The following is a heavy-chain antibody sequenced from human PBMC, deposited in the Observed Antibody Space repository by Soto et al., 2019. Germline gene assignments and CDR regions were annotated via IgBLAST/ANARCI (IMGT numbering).Heavy chain of an antibody. CDR3: AKVYFGASDGFAI. CDR1: GFTFSNFA. CDR2: ITASGSTP. D-gene: IGHD1-26*01. V-gene: IGHV3-23*01. J-gene: IGHJ3*02. Sequence: VNLLESGGGLVQPGGSLRLSCAASGFTFSNFAMSWVRQAPGRGLEWVSDITASGSTPSYADSVKGRFTISKDESKNTLYLQMNSLRADDPALYYCAKVYFGASDGFAIWGQGTMVTVS.